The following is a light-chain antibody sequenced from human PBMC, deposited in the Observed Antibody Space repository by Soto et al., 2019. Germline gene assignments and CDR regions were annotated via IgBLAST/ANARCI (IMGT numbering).Light chain of an antibody. CDR3: QQYHNWPPFT. J-gene: IGKJ2*01. Sequence: EIVMTQSPAPLSVSPGERVTLSCRASQSVSSNLAWYQQKPGQAPRLLIYGASTRATGIPARFSGSGSGTEFTLTISSLQSEDFAVYYCQQYHNWPPFTFGQGTKLESK. V-gene: IGKV3-15*01. CDR2: GAS. CDR1: QSVSSN.